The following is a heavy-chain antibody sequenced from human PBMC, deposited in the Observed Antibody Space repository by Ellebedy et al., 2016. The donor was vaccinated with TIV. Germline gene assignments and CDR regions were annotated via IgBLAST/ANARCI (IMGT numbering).Heavy chain of an antibody. CDR1: GFTFSSYS. V-gene: IGHV3-21*01. Sequence: GESLKISCAASGFTFSSYSMNWVRQAPGKGLEWVSCISSSGTYIYYADSLKGRSTISRDSAKNSLYLQMNSLRAEDTAVYYCARGSGDLPFDYWGQGTLVTVSS. CDR3: ARGSGDLPFDY. D-gene: IGHD4-17*01. CDR2: ISSSGTYI. J-gene: IGHJ4*02.